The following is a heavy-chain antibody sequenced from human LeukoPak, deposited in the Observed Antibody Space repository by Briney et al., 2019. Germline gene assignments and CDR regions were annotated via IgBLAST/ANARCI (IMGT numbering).Heavy chain of an antibody. D-gene: IGHD3-22*01. J-gene: IGHJ3*02. Sequence: KPSETLSLTCTVSGGSISSYYWSWIRQPPGKGLEWIGYIYYSGSTNYNPSLKSRVTISVDTSKNQFSLKLSSVTAADTAVYYCARYYDSSGYYSSDAFDIWGQGTMVTVSS. CDR3: ARYYDSSGYYSSDAFDI. CDR2: IYYSGST. CDR1: GGSISSYY. V-gene: IGHV4-59*08.